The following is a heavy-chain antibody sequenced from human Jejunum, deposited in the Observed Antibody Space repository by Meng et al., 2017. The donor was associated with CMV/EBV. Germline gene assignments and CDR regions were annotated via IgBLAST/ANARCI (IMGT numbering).Heavy chain of an antibody. Sequence: SGDSVISGGYYWNWSRQHPGKGLEWIGYIYYSGSTYYNPSLKSRFAMSVDTSKNQFSRKMSSVTAADTAVYYCARRGGNSGWFDPWGQGTLVTVSS. D-gene: IGHD4-23*01. CDR2: IYYSGST. CDR3: ARRGGNSGWFDP. V-gene: IGHV4-31*02. CDR1: GDSVISGGYY. J-gene: IGHJ5*02.